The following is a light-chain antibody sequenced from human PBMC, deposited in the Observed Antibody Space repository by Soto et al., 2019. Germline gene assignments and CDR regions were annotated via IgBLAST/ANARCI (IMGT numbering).Light chain of an antibody. V-gene: IGLV4-69*01. J-gene: IGLJ2*01. Sequence: QLVLTQSPSASASPGASVKLTCTLSSGHSTYTIAWHQQHPGKGPRYLMRLKNDGSHTKGDGIPDRFSGSSFGAERYLTISSLQSEDEADFYCQTWDTGIQVFGAGTMLTVL. CDR3: QTWDTGIQV. CDR2: LKNDGSH. CDR1: SGHSTYT.